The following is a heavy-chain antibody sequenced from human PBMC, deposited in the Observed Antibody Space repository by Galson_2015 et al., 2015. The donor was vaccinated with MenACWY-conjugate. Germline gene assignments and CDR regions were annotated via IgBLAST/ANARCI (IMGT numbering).Heavy chain of an antibody. V-gene: IGHV3-74*01. J-gene: IGHJ6*02. D-gene: IGHD6-19*01. CDR1: GFIFNTYW. CDR2: INPGGSST. Sequence: SLRLSCAASGFIFNTYWMHWVRQAPGKGLVWVSRINPGGSSTTYADSVKDRFTISRDDSKNTAFLQMNSLKTEDTAVYYCTKWLEMDVWGQGTTVTVSS. CDR3: TKWLEMDV.